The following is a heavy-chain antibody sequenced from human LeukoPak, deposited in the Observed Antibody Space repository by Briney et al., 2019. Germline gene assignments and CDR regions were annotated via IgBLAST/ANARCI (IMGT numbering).Heavy chain of an antibody. J-gene: IGHJ6*02. D-gene: IGHD4-17*01. CDR3: ARTYGDYYYYYGMDV. V-gene: IGHV1-46*01. Sequence: WASVKVSCKASGYTFTSCYVHWVRQAPGQGLEWMGILNPSGGGTSYAQKFQGRVTMTRDTSTSTAYMELRSLRSDDTAVYYCARTYGDYYYYYGMDVWGQGTTVTVSS. CDR1: GYTFTSCY. CDR2: LNPSGGGT.